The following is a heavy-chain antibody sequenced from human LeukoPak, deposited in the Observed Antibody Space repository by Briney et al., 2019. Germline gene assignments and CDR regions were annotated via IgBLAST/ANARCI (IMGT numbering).Heavy chain of an antibody. Sequence: TGGSLRLSCVASGFTFSSYWMTWVRQAPGKGLEWVASIKQDGGEKHYVDSEEGRFTISRDNAKNSLYLKMNSLRGEDTAVYYCTRERSATFDCWGQGTLVTVSS. CDR3: TRERSATFDC. J-gene: IGHJ4*02. CDR2: IKQDGGEK. V-gene: IGHV3-7*05. CDR1: GFTFSSYW.